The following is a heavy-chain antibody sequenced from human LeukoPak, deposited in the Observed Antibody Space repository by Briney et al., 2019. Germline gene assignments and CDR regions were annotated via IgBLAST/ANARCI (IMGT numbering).Heavy chain of an antibody. CDR1: RFTFSTCW. V-gene: IGHV3-7*01. J-gene: IGHJ4*02. CDR2: IKQDGSEK. D-gene: IGHD6-6*01. Sequence: GGSLRLSCAASRFTFSTCWMSWVRQAPGKGLEWVANIKQDGSEKYYVGSVKGRFTISRDNAKNSLYLQMNSLRAEDTAVYYCARDGVFRSSAPDYWGQGTLVTVSS. CDR3: ARDGVFRSSAPDY.